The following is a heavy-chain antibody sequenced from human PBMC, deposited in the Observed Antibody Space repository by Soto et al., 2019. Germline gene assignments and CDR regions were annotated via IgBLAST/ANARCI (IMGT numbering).Heavy chain of an antibody. Sequence: QVQLVQSGAEGQKPGASGKVSCKTSGYIFNNFGITWWRQPPGLGLEWLGWIYSKAGTINFAQKFQGRVTMTTDTSTSTAYMELRSLTFDDSAVYFCARDIDFDIDYWGQGTLVTVS. CDR3: ARDIDFDIDY. CDR2: IYSKAGTI. J-gene: IGHJ4*02. D-gene: IGHD3-9*01. CDR1: GYIFNNFG. V-gene: IGHV1-18*01.